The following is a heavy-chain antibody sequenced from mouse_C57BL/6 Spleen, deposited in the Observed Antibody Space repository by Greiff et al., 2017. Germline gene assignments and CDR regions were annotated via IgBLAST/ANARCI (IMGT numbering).Heavy chain of an antibody. J-gene: IGHJ2*01. CDR2: IYPGSGST. Sequence: QVHVKQPGAELVKPGASVKMSCKASGYTFTSYWITWVKQRPGQGLEWIGDIYPGSGSTNYNEKFKSKATLTVDTSSSTAYMQLSSLTSEDSAVYYCARGATVVVGDDWGQGTTLTVSS. V-gene: IGHV1-55*01. D-gene: IGHD1-1*01. CDR3: ARGATVVVGDD. CDR1: GYTFTSYW.